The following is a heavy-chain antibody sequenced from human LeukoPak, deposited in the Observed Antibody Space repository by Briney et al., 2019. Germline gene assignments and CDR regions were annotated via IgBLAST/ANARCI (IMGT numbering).Heavy chain of an antibody. D-gene: IGHD3-22*01. V-gene: IGHV3-48*03. J-gene: IGHJ6*02. CDR2: FSSSGSTI. CDR1: GFTFSSYE. CDR3: ARDLRDSSGYLGTYGMDV. Sequence: PGVSLRLSCAASGFTFSSYEMNWVPQAPGKGREWVSYFSSSGSTIYYADSVKGRFTISRDNAKNSLYLQMHSLRAEDTAVYYCARDLRDSSGYLGTYGMDVWGQGTTVTVSS.